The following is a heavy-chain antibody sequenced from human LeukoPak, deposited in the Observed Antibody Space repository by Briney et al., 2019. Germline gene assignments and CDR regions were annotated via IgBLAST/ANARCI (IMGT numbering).Heavy chain of an antibody. J-gene: IGHJ5*02. V-gene: IGHV3-30*14. CDR2: ISSDGSNK. CDR3: ARVTILNWFDP. D-gene: IGHD3-3*01. CDR1: GFTFSRYA. Sequence: TGGSLRLSCAASGFTFSRYALHWVRQAPGKGLEWVAVISSDGSNKYYAGSVEGRFTISRDNSKNTLYLQMNSLRAEDTAVYYCARVTILNWFDPWGQGTLVTVSS.